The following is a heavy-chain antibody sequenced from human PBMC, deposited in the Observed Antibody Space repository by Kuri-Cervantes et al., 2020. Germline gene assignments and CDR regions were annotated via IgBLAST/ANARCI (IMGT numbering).Heavy chain of an antibody. Sequence: GESLKISCAASGFTFSSYAMHWVRQAPGKGLEWVSSISSSSSYIYYADSVKGRFTISRDNAKNSLYLQMNSLRAEDTAVYYCARDWDRTTLYYYYGMDVWGQGTTVTVSS. V-gene: IGHV3-21*01. D-gene: IGHD1-14*01. J-gene: IGHJ6*02. CDR3: ARDWDRTTLYYYYGMDV. CDR1: GFTFSSYA. CDR2: ISSSSSYI.